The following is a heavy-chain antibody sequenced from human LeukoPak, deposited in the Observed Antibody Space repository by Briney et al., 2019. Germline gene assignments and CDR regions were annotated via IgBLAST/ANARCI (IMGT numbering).Heavy chain of an antibody. CDR3: AREFSGSHYSGRIHAFDI. Sequence: ASVKVSCKASGYTFTGYYMHWVRQAPGQGLEWMGWINPNSGGTNYAQKFQGRVTMTRDTSISTAYMELSRLRSDDTAVYYCAREFSGSHYSGRIHAFDIWGQGTMVTVSS. CDR2: INPNSGGT. CDR1: GYTFTGYY. J-gene: IGHJ3*02. D-gene: IGHD1-26*01. V-gene: IGHV1-2*02.